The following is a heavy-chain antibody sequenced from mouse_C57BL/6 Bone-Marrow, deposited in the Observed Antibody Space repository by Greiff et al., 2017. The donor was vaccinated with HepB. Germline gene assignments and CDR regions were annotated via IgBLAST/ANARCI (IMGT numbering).Heavy chain of an antibody. CDR3: ARGRYGASDWYFDV. J-gene: IGHJ1*03. V-gene: IGHV1-4*01. CDR1: GYTFTSYT. D-gene: IGHD1-1*01. CDR2: INPSSGYT. Sequence: VQLQQSGAELARPGASVKMSCKASGYTFTSYTMHWVKQRPGQGLEWIGYINPSSGYTKYNQKFKDKATLTADKSSSTAYMQLSSLTSEDSAVYYCARGRYGASDWYFDVWGTGTTVTVSS.